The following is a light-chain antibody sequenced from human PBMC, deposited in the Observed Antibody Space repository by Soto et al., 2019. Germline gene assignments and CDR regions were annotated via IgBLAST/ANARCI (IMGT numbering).Light chain of an antibody. CDR1: QSVSSSY. V-gene: IGKV3-20*01. Sequence: EIVLTQSPGTLSLSPGERATLSCRASQSVSSSYLAWYQQKPGQAPRPLIYGASSRAIGIPDRFSGSGSGTDFTLTISRLEPEDFAVYYCQQYGSSPWTFGQATKV. CDR2: GAS. CDR3: QQYGSSPWT. J-gene: IGKJ1*01.